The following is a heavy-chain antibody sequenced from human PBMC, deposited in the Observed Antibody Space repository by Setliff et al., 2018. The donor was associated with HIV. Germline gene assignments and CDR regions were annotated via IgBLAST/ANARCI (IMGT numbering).Heavy chain of an antibody. V-gene: IGHV3-66*02. CDR3: ARVRLYNSALDY. Sequence: GGSLRLSCEASGFTVSSSYMAWVRQGPGKGLEWVSTIYSDGSTYHADSVKGRFTLSRDTSRNTLSLQMNTLRPEDTAVYFCARVRLYNSALDYWGQGTLVTVSS. CDR2: IYSDGST. D-gene: IGHD3-22*01. CDR1: GFTVSSSY. J-gene: IGHJ4*02.